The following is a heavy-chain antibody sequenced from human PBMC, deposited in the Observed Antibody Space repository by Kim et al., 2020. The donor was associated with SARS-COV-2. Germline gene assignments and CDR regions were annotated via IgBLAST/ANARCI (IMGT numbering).Heavy chain of an antibody. Sequence: SETLSLTCTVSGGSISSGGYYWSWIRQHPGKGLEWIGYIYYSGSTYYNPSLKSRVTISVDTSKNQFSLKLSSVTAADTSVYYCARVGSDGPTFDYWGQGTLVTVSS. J-gene: IGHJ4*02. V-gene: IGHV4-31*03. CDR2: IYYSGST. CDR3: ARVGSDGPTFDY. D-gene: IGHD2-15*01. CDR1: GGSISSGGYY.